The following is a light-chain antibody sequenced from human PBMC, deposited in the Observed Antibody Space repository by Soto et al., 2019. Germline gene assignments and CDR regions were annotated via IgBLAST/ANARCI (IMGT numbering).Light chain of an antibody. CDR1: SSDVGGYNY. Sequence: QSALTQPASVSGSPGQSVTISCTGTSSDVGGYNYVSWYQQHPGKAPKLMIYDVSNRPSGVSNRFSGSKSANTASLTISGLQAEDEADYYCSSYTSTTTLEVFGGGTKLTVL. J-gene: IGLJ2*01. V-gene: IGLV2-14*03. CDR3: SSYTSTTTLEV. CDR2: DVS.